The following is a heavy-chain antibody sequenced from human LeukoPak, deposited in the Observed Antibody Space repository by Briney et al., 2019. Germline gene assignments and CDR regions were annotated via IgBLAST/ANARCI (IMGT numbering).Heavy chain of an antibody. J-gene: IGHJ4*02. D-gene: IGHD3-10*01. CDR2: ISSSSSTI. CDR1: GFTFSSYS. CDR3: AGAYYYGSGSYLDY. Sequence: GGSLRLSCAASGFTFSSYSMNWVRQAPGKGLEWVSYISSSSSTIYYADSVKGRFTISRDNAKNSLYLQMNSLRAEDTAVYYCAGAYYYGSGSYLDYWGQGTLVTVSS. V-gene: IGHV3-48*01.